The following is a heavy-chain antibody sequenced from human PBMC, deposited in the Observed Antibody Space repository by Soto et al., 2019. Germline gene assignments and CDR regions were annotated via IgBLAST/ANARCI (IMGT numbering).Heavy chain of an antibody. CDR1: GGSISSSSYY. J-gene: IGHJ4*02. CDR2: IYYSGST. CDR3: ASSGQQLNTMNDY. V-gene: IGHV4-39*01. D-gene: IGHD6-13*01. Sequence: SETLSLTCTVSGGSISSSSYYWGWIRQPPGKGLEWIGSIYYSGSTYYNPSLKSRVTISVDTSKNQFSLKLSSVTAADTAVYYCASSGQQLNTMNDYWGQGTLVTVSS.